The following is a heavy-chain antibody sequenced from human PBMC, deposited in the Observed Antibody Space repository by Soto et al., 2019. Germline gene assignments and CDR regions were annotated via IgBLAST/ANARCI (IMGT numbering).Heavy chain of an antibody. CDR2: ISGSGGST. D-gene: IGHD1-1*01. Sequence: GGSLRLSCAASGFTFSSYAMSWVRQAPGKGLEWVSAISGSGGSTYYADSVKGRFTISRDNSKNTLYLQMNSLRAEDTAVYYCAKDRVEVGSPYYYYGMDVWGQGTTVTVSS. CDR1: GFTFSSYA. J-gene: IGHJ6*02. V-gene: IGHV3-23*01. CDR3: AKDRVEVGSPYYYYGMDV.